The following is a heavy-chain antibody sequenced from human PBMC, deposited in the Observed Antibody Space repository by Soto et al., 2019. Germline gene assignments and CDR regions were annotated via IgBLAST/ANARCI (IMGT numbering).Heavy chain of an antibody. Sequence: SETLSLTCTVSGGSISSSSYYWGWIRQPPGKGLEWIGSIYYSGSTYYNPSLKSRVTISVDTSKNQFSLKLSSVTAADTAVYYCARGDGFTPGGAFDIWGQGTMVTVSS. CDR2: IYYSGST. V-gene: IGHV4-39*01. CDR3: ARGDGFTPGGAFDI. J-gene: IGHJ3*02. D-gene: IGHD2-15*01. CDR1: GGSISSSSYY.